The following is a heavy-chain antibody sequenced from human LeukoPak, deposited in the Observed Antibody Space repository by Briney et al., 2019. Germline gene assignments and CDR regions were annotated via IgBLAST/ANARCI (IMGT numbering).Heavy chain of an antibody. CDR2: IIPIFGIA. CDR3: ARDGSGGVVPAAIGGYNWFDP. D-gene: IGHD2-2*02. Sequence: SVKVSCKASGGTFSSYAISWVRQAPGQGLEWMARIIPIFGIANYAQKLQGRVTITADKSTSTAYMELSSLRSEDTAVYYCARDGSGGVVPAAIGGYNWFDPWGQGTLVTVSS. CDR1: GGTFSSYA. V-gene: IGHV1-69*04. J-gene: IGHJ5*02.